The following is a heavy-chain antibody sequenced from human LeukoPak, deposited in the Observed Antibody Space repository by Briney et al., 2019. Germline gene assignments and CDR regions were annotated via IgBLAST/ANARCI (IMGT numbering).Heavy chain of an antibody. Sequence: GGSLRLSCAASGFTFSDYYMSWIRLAPGKGLEWVSYISSSGSTIYYAHSVKGRFTISRDNAKNSLYLQMNSLRAEDTAVYYCAREDHSYGSVFDYWGQGTLVPVSS. J-gene: IGHJ4*02. CDR3: AREDHSYGSVFDY. D-gene: IGHD5-18*01. CDR1: GFTFSDYY. V-gene: IGHV3-11*01. CDR2: ISSSGSTI.